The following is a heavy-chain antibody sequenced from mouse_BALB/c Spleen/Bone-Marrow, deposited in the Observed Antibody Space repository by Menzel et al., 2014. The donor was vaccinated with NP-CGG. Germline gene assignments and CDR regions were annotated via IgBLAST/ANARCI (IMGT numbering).Heavy chain of an antibody. J-gene: IGHJ3*01. CDR1: GFTFXDFY. V-gene: IGHV7-1*02. CDR2: SRNKAKYYTT. Sequence: EVNLVESGGGLVQPGDSLRLSCATSGFTFXDFYMEWVRQPPGKRLEWIAASRNKAKYYTTEYSASVKGRFIVSRDTSQSVLYLQMNALRAEDTAIYYCARDVGYGNYFVYWGQGTLVTVSA. D-gene: IGHD2-10*02. CDR3: ARDVGYGNYFVY.